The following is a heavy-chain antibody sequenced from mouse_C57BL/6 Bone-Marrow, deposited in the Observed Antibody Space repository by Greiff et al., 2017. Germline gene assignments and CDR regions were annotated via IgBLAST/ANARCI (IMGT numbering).Heavy chain of an antibody. J-gene: IGHJ1*03. CDR2: IDPSDGYT. V-gene: IGHV1-50*01. D-gene: IGHD1-1*01. Sequence: QVQLKQPGAELVKPGASVKLSCKASGYTFTSYWMQWVKQRPGQGLEWIGEIDPSDGYTNYNQKFKGKATLTVDTSSSTAYMQLSSLTSEDSAVYDCARVYGSSYWYFDVGGTGTTVTVSS. CDR1: GYTFTSYW. CDR3: ARVYGSSYWYFDV.